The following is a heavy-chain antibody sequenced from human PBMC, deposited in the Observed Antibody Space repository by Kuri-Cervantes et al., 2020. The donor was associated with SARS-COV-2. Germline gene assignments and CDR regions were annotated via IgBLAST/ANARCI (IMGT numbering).Heavy chain of an antibody. D-gene: IGHD2-2*01. CDR2: ISAYNGNT. J-gene: IGHJ5*02. CDR1: GYPFTSYG. Sequence: ASVKVSCKASGYPFTSYGISWVRQAPGQGLEWMGWISAYNGNTNYAQKLQGRVTMTTDTSTSTAYMELRSLRSDDTAVYYCARDPHIVVVPAAQGWFDPWGQGTLVTVSS. CDR3: ARDPHIVVVPAAQGWFDP. V-gene: IGHV1-18*01.